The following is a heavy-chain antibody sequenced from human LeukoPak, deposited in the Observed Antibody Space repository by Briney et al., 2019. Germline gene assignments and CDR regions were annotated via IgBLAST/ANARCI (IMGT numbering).Heavy chain of an antibody. CDR2: IYQSGTT. J-gene: IGHJ5*02. Sequence: LETLSLTRTVSGGSISSGTSYWGWIRQPPEKGLEWIGSIYQSGTTHHNPSLQSRVTISVDTSRNQFSLNLISVTAADTAVYYCARNQYDRSGYYRLAWFDPWGQGTLVTVYS. CDR3: ARNQYDRSGYYRLAWFDP. D-gene: IGHD3-22*01. CDR1: GGSISSGTSY. V-gene: IGHV4-39*01.